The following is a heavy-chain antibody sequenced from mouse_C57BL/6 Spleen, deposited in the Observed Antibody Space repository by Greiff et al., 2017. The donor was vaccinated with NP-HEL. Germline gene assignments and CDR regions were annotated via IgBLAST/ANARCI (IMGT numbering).Heavy chain of an antibody. CDR3: ARSDYYAMYD. J-gene: IGHJ4*01. Sequence: QVQLQQPGAELVKPGASVKLSCKASGYTFTSYWMQWVKQRPGQGLEWIGEIDPSDSYTNYNQKFKGKATLTVDTSSSTAYMQLRILTSEDSAIYYCARSDYYAMYDWGQGTSVTVSS. CDR1: GYTFTSYW. CDR2: IDPSDSYT. V-gene: IGHV1-50*01.